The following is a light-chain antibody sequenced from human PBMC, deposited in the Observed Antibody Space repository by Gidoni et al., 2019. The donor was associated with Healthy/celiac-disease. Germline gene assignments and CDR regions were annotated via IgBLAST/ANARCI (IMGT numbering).Light chain of an antibody. CDR1: QDISNY. CDR2: DAS. J-gene: IGKJ4*01. Sequence: DIQMTQSTSSLSASVGDRVTITCQASQDISNYLNWYQQKPGKAPKLLIYDASNLKTGVPSRFSGSGSGTDFTFTISSLQPEDIATYYCQQYDNLPLTFGGGTKVEIK. V-gene: IGKV1-33*01. CDR3: QQYDNLPLT.